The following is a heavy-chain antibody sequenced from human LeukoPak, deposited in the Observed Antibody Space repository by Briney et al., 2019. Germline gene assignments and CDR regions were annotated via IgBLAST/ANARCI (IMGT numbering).Heavy chain of an antibody. Sequence: ASVKVSCQASGYTFTAYYMHWVRQAPGQGLEWMGWINPNSGGTNTSQKFQDRVTLTRDTSINTAYMELSSLRSDDTAVYYCARAYGSGSSYHPDYWGLGTLVTVSS. D-gene: IGHD3-10*01. V-gene: IGHV1-2*02. J-gene: IGHJ4*02. CDR3: ARAYGSGSSYHPDY. CDR2: INPNSGGT. CDR1: GYTFTAYY.